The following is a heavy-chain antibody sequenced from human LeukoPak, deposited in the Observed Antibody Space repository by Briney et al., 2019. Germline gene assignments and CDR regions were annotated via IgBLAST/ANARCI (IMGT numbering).Heavy chain of an antibody. CDR2: IYYSGST. CDR1: GGSISSGNHY. D-gene: IGHD3-3*01. Sequence: SETLSLTCTFSGGSISSGNHYWSWIRQPPGEGLEWIGYIYYSGSTYYNPSLKSRVTISVDTSKNQFSLKLSSVTAADTAVYYCATTHYDFWSGSYNWFDPWGQGTLVTVSS. J-gene: IGHJ5*02. V-gene: IGHV4-30-4*01. CDR3: ATTHYDFWSGSYNWFDP.